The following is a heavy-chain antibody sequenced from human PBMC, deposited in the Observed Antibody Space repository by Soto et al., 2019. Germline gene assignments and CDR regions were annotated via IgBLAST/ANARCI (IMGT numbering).Heavy chain of an antibody. CDR2: ISGSGGST. D-gene: IGHD4-17*01. CDR3: AKDNKYGDYGFKMYCFDY. V-gene: IGHV3-23*01. Sequence: EVQLLESGGGLVQPGGSPRLSCAASGCTFSSYAMSWVRQAPGKGLEWVSAISGSGGSTYYADSVKGRFTISRDNSKNTLYLHMNSLRAEDTAVYYCAKDNKYGDYGFKMYCFDYWGQGTLVTVSS. CDR1: GCTFSSYA. J-gene: IGHJ4*02.